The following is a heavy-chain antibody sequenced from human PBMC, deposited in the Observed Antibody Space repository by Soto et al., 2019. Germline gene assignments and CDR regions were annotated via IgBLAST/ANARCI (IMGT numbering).Heavy chain of an antibody. Sequence: QVQLVESGGGLVKPGGSLRLSCAASGFTFTDHYMTWIRQAPGKGLEWVSYISSSSSYTNYADSVKGRFTISRDNAKNSLYLQMNSLRAEETAVYYCATGQYYYDSGAYYYSWGQGTLVTVSS. V-gene: IGHV3-11*05. CDR1: GFTFTDHY. D-gene: IGHD3-22*01. CDR3: ATGQYYYDSGAYYYS. J-gene: IGHJ4*02. CDR2: ISSSSSYT.